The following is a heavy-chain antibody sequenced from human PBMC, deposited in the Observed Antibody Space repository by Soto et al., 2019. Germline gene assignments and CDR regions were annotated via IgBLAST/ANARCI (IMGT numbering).Heavy chain of an antibody. CDR3: ARCRSGKYQLRTNSFDP. Sequence: PGGSLRLSCAASGFTFSSYAMHWVRQAPGKGLEWVAVISYDGSNKYYADSVKGRFTISRDNSKNTLYLQMNSLRAEDTAVYYCARCRSGKYQLRTNSFDPWGQGTLVTVSS. D-gene: IGHD2-2*01. CDR2: ISYDGSNK. V-gene: IGHV3-30-3*01. CDR1: GFTFSSYA. J-gene: IGHJ5*02.